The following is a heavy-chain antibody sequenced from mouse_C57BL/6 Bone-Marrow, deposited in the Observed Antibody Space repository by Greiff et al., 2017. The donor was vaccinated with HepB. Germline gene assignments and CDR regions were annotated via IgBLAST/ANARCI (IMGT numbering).Heavy chain of an antibody. D-gene: IGHD2-13*01. V-gene: IGHV2-5*01. CDR2: IWRGGST. CDR1: GFSLTSYG. CDR3: AKEIYYGAWFAY. J-gene: IGHJ3*01. Sequence: VQLQESGPGLVQPPQSLSITCTVSGFSLTSYGVHWVRQSPGKGLEWLGVIWRGGSTDYNAAFMSRLSITKDNSKSQVFFKMNSLQADDTAIYYCAKEIYYGAWFAYWGQGTLVTVSA.